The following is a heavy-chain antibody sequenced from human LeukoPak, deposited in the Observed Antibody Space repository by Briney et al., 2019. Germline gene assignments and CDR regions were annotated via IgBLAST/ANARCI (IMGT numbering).Heavy chain of an antibody. Sequence: PGGSLRLSCAASGFTFSSYSMNWVRQAPGKGLEWVSYISSSSSTIYYADSVKGRFTISRDNAKNSLYLRMNSLRDEDTAVYYCARDRGNWFDPWGQGTLVTVSS. CDR1: GFTFSSYS. D-gene: IGHD3-10*01. CDR3: ARDRGNWFDP. V-gene: IGHV3-48*02. CDR2: ISSSSSTI. J-gene: IGHJ5*02.